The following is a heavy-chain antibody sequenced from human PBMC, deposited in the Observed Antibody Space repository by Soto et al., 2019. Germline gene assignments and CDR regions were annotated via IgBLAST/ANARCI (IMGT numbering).Heavy chain of an antibody. CDR2: IYYSGST. J-gene: IGHJ4*02. V-gene: IGHV4-31*03. CDR1: GGSISSGGYY. D-gene: IGHD5-12*01. CDR3: ASNRGYSGYDYPAFDY. Sequence: ASETLPLTCTVSGGSISSGGYYWSWIRQHPGKGLEWIGYIYYSGSTYYNPSLKSRVTISVDTSKNQSSLKLSSVTAADTAVYYCASNRGYSGYDYPAFDYWGQGTLGTVSS.